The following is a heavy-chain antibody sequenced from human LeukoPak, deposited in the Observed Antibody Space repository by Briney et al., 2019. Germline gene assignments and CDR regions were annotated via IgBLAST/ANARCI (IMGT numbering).Heavy chain of an antibody. D-gene: IGHD1-26*01. CDR3: AAGVGTTDFDY. V-gene: IGHV3-15*01. CDR1: GFTFTNAW. J-gene: IGHJ4*02. Sequence: PGGSLRLSCAASGFTFTNAWMTWVRQAPGKGLEWVGRLKSKTAGGTTDYAAPVKDRFTISRDDSKNTVYLQMNSLKTEDTAVYFCAAGVGTTDFDYWGQGTLVTVSS. CDR2: LKSKTAGGTT.